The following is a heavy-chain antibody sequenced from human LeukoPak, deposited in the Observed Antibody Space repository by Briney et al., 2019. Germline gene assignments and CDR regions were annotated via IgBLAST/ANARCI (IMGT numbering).Heavy chain of an antibody. J-gene: IGHJ5*02. CDR2: ISAYNGNT. CDR3: ARVITMVRGVIWFDP. Sequence: GASVKVSCKASGYTFTSYGISWVRQAPGQGLEWMGWISAYNGNTNYAQKLQGRVTMTSDTSTSTAYMELRSLRSDDTAVYYCARVITMVRGVIWFDPWGQGTLVTVSS. D-gene: IGHD3-10*01. V-gene: IGHV1-18*01. CDR1: GYTFTSYG.